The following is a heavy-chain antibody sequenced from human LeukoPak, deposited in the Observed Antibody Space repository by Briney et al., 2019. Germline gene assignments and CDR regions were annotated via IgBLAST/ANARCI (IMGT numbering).Heavy chain of an antibody. V-gene: IGHV1-46*01. CDR2: ISPSGGST. CDR1: GDTFTSNY. D-gene: IGHD5-24*01. CDR3: ARDNSVRDEAWWFNP. Sequence: ASVKVSCKAFGDTFTSNYMHWVRQAPGQGPEWMGVISPSGGSTTYAQKFQGRVTLTRDMSTSTDYLELGSLRSEDTAVYYCARDNSVRDEAWWFNPWGQGTLVTVSS. J-gene: IGHJ5*02.